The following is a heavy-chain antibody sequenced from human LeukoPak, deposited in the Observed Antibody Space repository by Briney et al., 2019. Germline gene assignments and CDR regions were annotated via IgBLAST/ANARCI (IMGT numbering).Heavy chain of an antibody. Sequence: GASLKVSCKASGYTFSNHYIHWVRQAPGQGLEYMGWINTNTGNPTYAQGFTGRFVFSLDTSVSTAYLQINSLKAEDTAVYYCARGYCSGGGAVLCHWGQGALVTVSS. CDR1: GYTFSNHY. CDR2: INTNTGNP. D-gene: IGHD2-15*01. CDR3: ARGYCSGGGAVLCH. V-gene: IGHV7-4-1*02. J-gene: IGHJ4*02.